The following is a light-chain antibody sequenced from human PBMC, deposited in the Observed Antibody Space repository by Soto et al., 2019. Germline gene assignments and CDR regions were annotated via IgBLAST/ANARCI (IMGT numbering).Light chain of an antibody. CDR2: DAS. CDR1: QSVSSY. CDR3: KQRSNWPLT. Sequence: EIVLTQSPATLSLSPGERATLSCRASQSVSSYLAWYQQKPRQAPRLLLYDASNRATGIPARFSGSGSGTNFTLTIISLEPEDFRGDYCKQRSNWPLTFGGGTKVEIK. V-gene: IGKV3-11*01. J-gene: IGKJ4*01.